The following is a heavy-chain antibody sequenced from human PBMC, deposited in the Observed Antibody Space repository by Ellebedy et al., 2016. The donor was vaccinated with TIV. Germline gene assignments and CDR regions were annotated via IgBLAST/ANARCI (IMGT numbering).Heavy chain of an antibody. CDR3: ARDAADRGYSGYAQFDY. Sequence: ASVKVSXKASGYTFTGYYMHCVRQAPGQGLEWMGWINPNSGGTNYAQKFQGRVTMTRDTSISTAYMELSRLRSDDTAVYYCARDAADRGYSGYAQFDYWGQGTLVTVSS. CDR1: GYTFTGYY. CDR2: INPNSGGT. V-gene: IGHV1-2*02. J-gene: IGHJ4*02. D-gene: IGHD5-12*01.